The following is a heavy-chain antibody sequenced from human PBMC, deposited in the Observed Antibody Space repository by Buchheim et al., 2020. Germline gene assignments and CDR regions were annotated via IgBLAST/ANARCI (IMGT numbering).Heavy chain of an antibody. D-gene: IGHD2-15*01. V-gene: IGHV3-7*01. J-gene: IGHJ6*02. CDR1: GFTFSSYW. Sequence: EVQLVESGGGLVQPGGSLRLSCAASGFTFSSYWMSWVRQAPGKGLEWVANIKQDGSEKYYVDSVKGRFTFSRDNAKNSLYLQMNSLRAEDTAVYYCAREGYCSGGSCYKYYYYYGMDVWGQGTT. CDR3: AREGYCSGGSCYKYYYYYGMDV. CDR2: IKQDGSEK.